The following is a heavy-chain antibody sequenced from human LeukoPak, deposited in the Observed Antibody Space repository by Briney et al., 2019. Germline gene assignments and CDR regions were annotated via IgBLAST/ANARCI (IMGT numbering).Heavy chain of an antibody. CDR3: ARDGSTVTTYHDAFDI. CDR1: GFPFSSYS. CDR2: ISSSGSTI. V-gene: IGHV3-48*04. D-gene: IGHD4-17*01. Sequence: GGSLRLSCAASGFPFSSYSMNWVRQAPGKGLEWVSYISSSGSTIYYADSVKGRFTISRDNAKNSLYLQINSLRAEDTAVYYCARDGSTVTTYHDAFDIWGQGTMVTVSS. J-gene: IGHJ3*02.